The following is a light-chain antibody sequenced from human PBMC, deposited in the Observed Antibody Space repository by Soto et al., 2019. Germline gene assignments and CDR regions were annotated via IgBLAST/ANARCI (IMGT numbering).Light chain of an antibody. CDR1: LSVSSSY. V-gene: IGKV3-20*01. CDR2: GAS. CDR3: QQYGSSPGYT. J-gene: IGKJ2*01. Sequence: EIVLTQSPGTLPLSPGERATLSCRASLSVSSSYLAWYQQKPGQDHRLLIYGASSRATLIPDRFRGSGSGAGFSLPISRLEPEDFAVYYCQQYGSSPGYTFGQGTKLQSK.